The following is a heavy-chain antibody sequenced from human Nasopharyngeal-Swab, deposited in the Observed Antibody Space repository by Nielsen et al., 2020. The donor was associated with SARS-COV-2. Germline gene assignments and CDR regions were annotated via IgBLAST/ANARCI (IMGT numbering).Heavy chain of an antibody. J-gene: IGHJ4*02. D-gene: IGHD1-20*01. CDR2: IKEDGSAK. V-gene: IGHV3-7*03. Sequence: GESLKISCAASGFTFGNYWMSWVRQAPGKRLEWVANIKEDGSAKDYVDSVKGRFTISRDNAKNSLYLQMNSLRVEDTAVYFWARLPRNNWRLDSWGQGILVTVSS. CDR3: ARLPRNNWRLDS. CDR1: GFTFGNYW.